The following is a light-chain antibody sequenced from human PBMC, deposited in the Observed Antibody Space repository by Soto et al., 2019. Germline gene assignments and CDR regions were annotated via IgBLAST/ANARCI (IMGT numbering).Light chain of an antibody. J-gene: IGKJ5*01. V-gene: IGKV3-15*01. CDR2: DAS. CDR1: QSVSSK. CDR3: QQYGSSPPIT. Sequence: DIQMTQSPSTVSVSAGDRATIPCRASQSVSSKLAWYQQKPGQPPRLLIYDASTRATGVPARFSGSGSGTEFTLTISRLEPEDFALYYCQQYGSSPPITFGQGTRVEIK.